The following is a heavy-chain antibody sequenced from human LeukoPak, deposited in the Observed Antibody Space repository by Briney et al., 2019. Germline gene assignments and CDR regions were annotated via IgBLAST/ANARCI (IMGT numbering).Heavy chain of an antibody. J-gene: IGHJ4*02. D-gene: IGHD3-22*01. V-gene: IGHV3-7*05. Sequence: GGSLRLSCAASRFSFSSYWMAWVRQAPGKGLEWVANIKQDGGEKHYVDSVQGRFTISRDNAKNSLYLQMNSLRAEDTAVYYCARGVGYDSSGSYPYYFDYWGLGTLVTVSS. CDR2: IKQDGGEK. CDR3: ARGVGYDSSGSYPYYFDY. CDR1: RFSFSSYW.